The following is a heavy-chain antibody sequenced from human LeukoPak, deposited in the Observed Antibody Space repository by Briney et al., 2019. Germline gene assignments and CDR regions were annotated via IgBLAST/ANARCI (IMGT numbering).Heavy chain of an antibody. CDR1: GGSISSYY. CDR2: INRSGST. V-gene: IGHV4-34*01. J-gene: IGHJ4*02. D-gene: IGHD6-13*01. CDR3: ARAADSSSWYRLNYFDY. Sequence: SETLSLTCTVSGGSISSYYWSWIRQPPGKGLEWIGEINRSGSTNYNPSLKSRVTISVDTSKNQFSLKLSSVTAADTAVYYCARAADSSSWYRLNYFDYWGQGTLVTVSS.